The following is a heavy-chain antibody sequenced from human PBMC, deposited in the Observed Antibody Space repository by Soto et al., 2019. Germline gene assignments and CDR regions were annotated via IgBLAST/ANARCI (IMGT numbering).Heavy chain of an antibody. D-gene: IGHD2-2*01. CDR1: GGTFSSYA. V-gene: IGHV1-69*13. CDR3: ARVVVPAAIRVRYYYTVWTS. Sequence: SVKVSCNASGGTFSSYAISWVRQAPGQGLEWMGGIIPIFGTANYAQKFQGRVTITADESTSTAYMELSSLRSEDTAVYYCARVVVPAAIRVRYYYTVWTSGAKGPRSPSP. CDR2: IIPIFGTA. J-gene: IGHJ6*02.